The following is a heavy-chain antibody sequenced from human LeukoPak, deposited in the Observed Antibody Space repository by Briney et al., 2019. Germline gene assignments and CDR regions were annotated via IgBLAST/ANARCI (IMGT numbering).Heavy chain of an antibody. V-gene: IGHV3-23*01. J-gene: IGHJ4*02. CDR3: ANPIVVVPAAGD. CDR1: GFTFSSYA. D-gene: IGHD2-2*01. CDR2: ISGSGGST. Sequence: GGTLRLSCAASGFTFSSYAMSWVRQAPGKGLEWVSAISGSGGSTYYADSVKGRFTISRDNSKNTLYLQMNSLRAEDTAVYYCANPIVVVPAAGDWGQGTLVTVSS.